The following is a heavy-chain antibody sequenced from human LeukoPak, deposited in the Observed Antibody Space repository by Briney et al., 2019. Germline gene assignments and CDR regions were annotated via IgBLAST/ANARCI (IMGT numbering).Heavy chain of an antibody. CDR1: GFTFDDYA. V-gene: IGHV3-9*01. J-gene: IGHJ4*02. D-gene: IGHD5-12*01. CDR3: AIVATITEDY. CDR2: ISWNSGSI. Sequence: GGSLRLSCAASGFTFDDYAMHWVRQAPGKGLEWVSGISWNSGSIGYADSVKGRFTISRDNAKNSLYLQMNSLRAEDTALYYCAIVATITEDYWGQGTLVTVSS.